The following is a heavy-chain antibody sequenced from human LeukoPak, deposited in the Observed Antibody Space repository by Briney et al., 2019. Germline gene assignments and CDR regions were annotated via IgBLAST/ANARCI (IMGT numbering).Heavy chain of an antibody. CDR2: IIPIFGTA. V-gene: IGHV1-69*05. Sequence: SVKVSCKASGGTFGSYAMNWVRQAPGQGLEWMGGIIPIFGTAKYAQKFQGRVTITTDDSTSTAYMELSSLRSEDTAVYYCARLYDFWSGWYYFDYWGQGTLVTVSS. D-gene: IGHD3-3*01. J-gene: IGHJ4*02. CDR3: ARLYDFWSGWYYFDY. CDR1: GGTFGSYA.